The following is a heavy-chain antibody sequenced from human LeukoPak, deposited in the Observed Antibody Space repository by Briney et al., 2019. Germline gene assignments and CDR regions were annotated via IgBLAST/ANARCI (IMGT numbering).Heavy chain of an antibody. V-gene: IGHV6-1*01. CDR3: ARGVYIDYYYYYGMDV. CDR2: TYYRSKWYN. Sequence: SQTLSLTCAISGDSVSSNSAAWNWIRQSPSRGLEWLGRTYYRSKWYNDYAVSVKSRITINPDTSKNQFSLQLNSVIPGDTAVYYCARGVYIDYYYYYGMDVWGQGTTVTVSS. CDR1: GDSVSSNSAA. J-gene: IGHJ6*02. D-gene: IGHD6-6*01.